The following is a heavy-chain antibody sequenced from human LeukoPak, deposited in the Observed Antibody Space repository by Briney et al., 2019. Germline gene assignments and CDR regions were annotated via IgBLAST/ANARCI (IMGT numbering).Heavy chain of an antibody. Sequence: ASVKVSCKASGGTFSSYAISWVRQAPGQGLEWMGGIIPIFGTANYAQKFQGRVTITTDESTSTAYMELSSLRSEDMAVYYCARGSPSVDIVAGRINYYYYMDVWGKGTTVTVSS. CDR1: GGTFSSYA. D-gene: IGHD5-12*01. V-gene: IGHV1-69*05. CDR2: IIPIFGTA. CDR3: ARGSPSVDIVAGRINYYYYMDV. J-gene: IGHJ6*03.